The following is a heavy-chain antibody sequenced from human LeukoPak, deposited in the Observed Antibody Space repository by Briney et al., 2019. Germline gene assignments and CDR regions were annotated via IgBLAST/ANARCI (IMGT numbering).Heavy chain of an antibody. J-gene: IGHJ3*02. CDR2: IYYSGST. CDR1: GGSISSSSYY. D-gene: IGHD1-26*01. V-gene: IGHV4-39*07. CDR3: AREIGSSGSYFDAFDI. Sequence: SETLSLTCTVSGGSISSSSYYWGWIRQPPGKGLEWIGSIYYSGSTYYNPSLKSRVTISVDTSKNQFSLMLSSVTAADTAVYYCAREIGSSGSYFDAFDIWGQGTMVTVSS.